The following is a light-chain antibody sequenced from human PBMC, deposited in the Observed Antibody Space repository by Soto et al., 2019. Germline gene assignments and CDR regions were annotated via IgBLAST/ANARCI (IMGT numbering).Light chain of an antibody. Sequence: QSVLTQPASVSGSPGQSIAISCTGTSSDIGGYNYVSWYQQHPGRAPKLIIFEVSNRPSGVPDRFSGSKSGTSASLAITGLQAEDEADYYCQSYDSSRGVVFGGGTKLTVL. V-gene: IGLV2-14*01. CDR3: QSYDSSRGVV. CDR2: EVS. CDR1: SSDIGGYNY. J-gene: IGLJ2*01.